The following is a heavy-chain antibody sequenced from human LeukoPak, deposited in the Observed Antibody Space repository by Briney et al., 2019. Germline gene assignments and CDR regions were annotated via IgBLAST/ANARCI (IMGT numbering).Heavy chain of an antibody. CDR2: MNPNSGNT. V-gene: IGHV1-8*01. D-gene: IGHD3-22*01. J-gene: IGHJ4*02. CDR3: ARARTYYYDSSGYYSPWYFDY. CDR1: GYTFTSYD. Sequence: GASVKVSCKASGYTFTSYDINWVRQATGQGLEWVGWMNPNSGNTGYAQKFQGRVTMTRNTSISTAYMELSSLRSEDTAVYYCARARTYYYDSSGYYSPWYFDYWGQGTLVTVSS.